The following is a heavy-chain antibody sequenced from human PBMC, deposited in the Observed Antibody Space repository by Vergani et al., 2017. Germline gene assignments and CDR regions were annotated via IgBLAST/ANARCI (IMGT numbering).Heavy chain of an antibody. V-gene: IGHV4-31*11. Sequence: QVQLQESGPGVVKPSQTLSLTCAVPGGAISSGEHCWTWIRQRPGKGLEWIGYIFYSGTTYDNPSLRSRLTISVDTSQNQFSLKLRSVTAADTAVYYCARVDTQVPATSHFYYMDVWGKGTTVVVSS. J-gene: IGHJ6*03. D-gene: IGHD6-25*01. CDR1: GGAISSGEHC. CDR3: ARVDTQVPATSHFYYMDV. CDR2: IFYSGTT.